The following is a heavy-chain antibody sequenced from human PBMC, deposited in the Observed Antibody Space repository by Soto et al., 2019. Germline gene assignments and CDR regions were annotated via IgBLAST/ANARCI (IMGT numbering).Heavy chain of an antibody. Sequence: ASVKVSCKASGYTFTNYGIIWVRQAPGQGLEWMGWISAYNGNTNYAQKHQGRVTMPTDTSTSTAYMELRSLRSDDTAVYYCARGAVLAVPAAPLDYWGQGTLVTVSS. D-gene: IGHD2-2*01. J-gene: IGHJ4*02. CDR1: GYTFTNYG. CDR3: ARGAVLAVPAAPLDY. V-gene: IGHV1-18*01. CDR2: ISAYNGNT.